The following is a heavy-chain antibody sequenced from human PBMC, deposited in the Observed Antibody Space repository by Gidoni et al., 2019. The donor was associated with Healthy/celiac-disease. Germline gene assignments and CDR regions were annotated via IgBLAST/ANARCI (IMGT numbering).Heavy chain of an antibody. Sequence: QVQLQQWRAGLLKPSETLSLTCAVYGGSFSGYYWSWIRQPPGKGREWIGELNHSGSTNYNPSLKSRVTISVDTSKNQFSLKLSSVTAADTAVYYCARRGRGSYSTYVSWGQGTLVTVSS. CDR3: ARRGRGSYSTYVS. D-gene: IGHD1-26*01. CDR2: LNHSGST. J-gene: IGHJ4*02. CDR1: GGSFSGYY. V-gene: IGHV4-34*01.